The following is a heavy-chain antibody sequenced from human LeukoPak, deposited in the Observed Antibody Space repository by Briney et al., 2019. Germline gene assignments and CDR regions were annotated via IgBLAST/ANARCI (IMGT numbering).Heavy chain of an antibody. Sequence: SETLSLTCTVSGGSISSYYWSWIRQPPGKGLEWIGYIYYSGSTNYNPSLKSRVTISVDTSKNQFSLKLSSVTAADTAVYYCARARVIAFDIWGQGTMVTVSS. J-gene: IGHJ3*02. CDR2: IYYSGST. CDR3: ARARVIAFDI. CDR1: GGSISSYY. V-gene: IGHV4-59*01. D-gene: IGHD2-21*01.